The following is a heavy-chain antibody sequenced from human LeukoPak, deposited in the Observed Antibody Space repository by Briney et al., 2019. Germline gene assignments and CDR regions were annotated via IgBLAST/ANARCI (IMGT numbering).Heavy chain of an antibody. CDR3: ASFYYDSRAFDY. CDR1: GYTFTSYG. V-gene: IGHV1-18*01. J-gene: IGHJ4*02. Sequence: ASVKVSCKASGYTFTSYGISWVRQAPGQGLEWMGWISAYNGNTNYAQKLQGRVTMTTDTSTSTAYMELRSLRSDDTAVYYWASFYYDSRAFDYWGQGTLVTVSS. D-gene: IGHD3-22*01. CDR2: ISAYNGNT.